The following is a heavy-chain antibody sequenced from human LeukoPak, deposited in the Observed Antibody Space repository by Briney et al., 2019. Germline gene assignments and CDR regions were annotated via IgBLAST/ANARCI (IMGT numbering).Heavy chain of an antibody. V-gene: IGHV3-23*01. CDR1: GFTFSSYA. J-gene: IGHJ4*02. CDR2: ISGSGGST. CDR3: AMHHCSSTSCYARQY. Sequence: GGSLRLSCAAPGFTFSSYAMSWVRQARGKGLEWVSAISGSGGSTYYADSVKGRFTISRDNSKNTLYLQMNSLRAEDTAVYYCAMHHCSSTSCYARQYWGQGTLVTVSS. D-gene: IGHD2-2*01.